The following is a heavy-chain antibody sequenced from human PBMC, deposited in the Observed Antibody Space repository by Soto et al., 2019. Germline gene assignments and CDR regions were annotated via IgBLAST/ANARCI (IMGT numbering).Heavy chain of an antibody. Sequence: EVQLEESGGGLVKGGGSLRLACAASGFNFRGYGMHWVRQAPGKGLEYVAAISADGGTTWHADSVKDRVIISRDNSKTTVYLQMRRLRTGDMAVYVCARGRGGAPFDSWGQGTLVIVSS. CDR3: ARGRGGAPFDS. CDR1: GFNFRGYG. J-gene: IGHJ4*02. V-gene: IGHV3-64*07. CDR2: ISADGGTT. D-gene: IGHD3-10*01.